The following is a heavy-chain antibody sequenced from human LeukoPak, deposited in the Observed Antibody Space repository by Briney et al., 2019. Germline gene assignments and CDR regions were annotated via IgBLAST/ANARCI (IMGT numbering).Heavy chain of an antibody. Sequence: GGSLRLSCVASGLTVSRHYMTWVRPAPGKGLEWLSVISTGGSTNYADSVKGRFTISRDNSKNILYLQMNSLRAEDTAVYYCARDDYYDSSGLDYWGQGTLVTVSS. D-gene: IGHD3-22*01. CDR2: ISTGGST. CDR1: GLTVSRHY. V-gene: IGHV3-53*01. J-gene: IGHJ4*02. CDR3: ARDDYYDSSGLDY.